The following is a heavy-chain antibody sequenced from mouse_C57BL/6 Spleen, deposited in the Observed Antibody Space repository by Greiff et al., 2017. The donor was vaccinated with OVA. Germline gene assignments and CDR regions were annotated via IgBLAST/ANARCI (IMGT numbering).Heavy chain of an antibody. V-gene: IGHV1-52*01. D-gene: IGHD1-1*01. J-gene: IGHJ1*03. Sequence: QVQLQQPGAELVRPGSSVKLSCKASGYTFTSYWMHWVKQRPIQGLEWIGNIDPSDSETHYNQKFKDKATLTVDKSSSTAYMQLSSLTSEDSAVYYCASPHYGSLSYWYFDVWGTGTTVTVSS. CDR3: ASPHYGSLSYWYFDV. CDR1: GYTFTSYW. CDR2: IDPSDSET.